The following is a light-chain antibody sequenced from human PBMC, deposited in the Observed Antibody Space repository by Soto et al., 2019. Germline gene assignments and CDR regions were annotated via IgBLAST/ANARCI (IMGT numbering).Light chain of an antibody. CDR1: SSDVGGYNY. J-gene: IGLJ2*01. Sequence: QSALTQPASVSGSPGQSITISCTGTSSDVGGYNYVSWYQQHPGKAPKLMIYDVSNRHSGVSDRFSGSKSGNTASLTISGLQADDEAAYYCSSYTSSSTHVVFGGGTKLTVL. CDR2: DVS. CDR3: SSYTSSSTHVV. V-gene: IGLV2-14*01.